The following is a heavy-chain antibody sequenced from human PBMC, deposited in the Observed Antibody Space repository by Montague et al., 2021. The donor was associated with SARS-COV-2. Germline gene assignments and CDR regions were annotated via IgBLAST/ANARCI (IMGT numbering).Heavy chain of an antibody. CDR1: GFTFSSYA. CDR3: ARDRPSILRATDFDY. J-gene: IGHJ4*02. CDR2: ISSSGSTI. V-gene: IGHV3-48*03. D-gene: IGHD1-26*01. Sequence: SLRLSCAASGFTFSSYAMSWVRQAPGKGLEWVSYISSSGSTIYYADSVKGRFTISRDNAKNSLYLQMNSLRAEDTAVYYCARDRPSILRATDFDYWDQGTLVTVSS.